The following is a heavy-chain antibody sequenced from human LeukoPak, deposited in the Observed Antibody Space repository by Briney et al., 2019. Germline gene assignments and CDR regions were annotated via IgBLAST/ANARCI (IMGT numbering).Heavy chain of an antibody. D-gene: IGHD3-10*01. CDR1: GFTFSSYA. V-gene: IGHV3-64D*06. CDR2: ISSNGGST. Sequence: PGGSLRLSCSASGFTFSSYAMHWVRQAPGKGLEYVSAISSNGGSTYYADSVKGRFTISRDNSKNTLYLQMSSLRAEDTAVYYCVKDTAPSLYGSGSYPFDYWGQGTLVTVSS. J-gene: IGHJ4*02. CDR3: VKDTAPSLYGSGSYPFDY.